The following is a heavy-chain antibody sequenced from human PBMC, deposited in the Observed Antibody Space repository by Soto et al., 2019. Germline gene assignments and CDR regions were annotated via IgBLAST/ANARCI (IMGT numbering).Heavy chain of an antibody. CDR3: AHRVLRTVFGLVTATAIYFDF. J-gene: IGHJ4*02. CDR2: IYWDDDK. CDR1: GFSLTTSGVV. D-gene: IGHD3-3*01. Sequence: QITLKESGPTVVKPTATLTLTCTFSGFSLTTSGVVVGWVRQSPGKAPEWLALIYWDDDKSYSTSLNSRLIITKDTSKNQVVLTMSNVDPADTATYYCAHRVLRTVFGLVTATAIYFDFWGPGTPVVVSS. V-gene: IGHV2-5*02.